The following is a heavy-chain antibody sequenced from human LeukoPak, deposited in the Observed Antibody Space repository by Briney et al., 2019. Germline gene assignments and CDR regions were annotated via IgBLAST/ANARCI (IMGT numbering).Heavy chain of an antibody. Sequence: GGSLRLSCAASGFTFSSYAMRWVRQAPGKGLEWVSGISTSGGSTSYADSVKGRFTISRDNPRNTLYMQMNSLRAEDTAVYYCAIMHRYYDGSGYWVRWGQGTLVTVSS. CDR3: AIMHRYYDGSGYWVR. CDR2: ISTSGGST. D-gene: IGHD3-22*01. V-gene: IGHV3-23*01. CDR1: GFTFSSYA. J-gene: IGHJ4*02.